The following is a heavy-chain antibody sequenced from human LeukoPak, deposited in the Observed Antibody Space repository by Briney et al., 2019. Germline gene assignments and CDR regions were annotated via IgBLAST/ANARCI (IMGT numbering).Heavy chain of an antibody. D-gene: IGHD3-10*01. V-gene: IGHV3-21*01. CDR2: ISSSSSYI. CDR3: ARNMVRGVIAYYFDY. Sequence: GGSLRLSCAASGFTFSSYSMNWVRQAPGKGLEWVSSISSSSSYIYYADSVKGRFTISRDNAKNSLYLQMNILRAEDTAVYYCARNMVRGVIAYYFDYWGQGTLVTVSS. CDR1: GFTFSSYS. J-gene: IGHJ4*02.